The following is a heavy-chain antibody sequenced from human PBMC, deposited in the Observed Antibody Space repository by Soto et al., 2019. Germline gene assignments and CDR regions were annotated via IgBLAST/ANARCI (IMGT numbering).Heavy chain of an antibody. CDR3: AKREGASFY. CDR1: GFTFSNYA. D-gene: IGHD1-26*01. CDR2: ISGSGGST. J-gene: IGHJ4*02. Sequence: GGSLRLSCAASGFTFSNYAMTWVRQAPGKGLEWVSAISGSGGSTYYADSVKGRFTVSRDNSKNTLYLQTNSLRAEDTAVYYCAKREGASFYWGQGTLVTVSS. V-gene: IGHV3-23*01.